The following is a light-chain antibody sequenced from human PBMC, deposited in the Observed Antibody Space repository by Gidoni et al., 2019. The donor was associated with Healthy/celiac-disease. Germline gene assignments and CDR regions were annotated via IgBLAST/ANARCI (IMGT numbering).Light chain of an antibody. CDR2: KDS. Sequence: SSELTQAPSASVCPGPTARLTCSGDALAKQYAYWYQQKSGQAPVPVIYKDSERPSGLPERFSGSSSGTTVTLTISGVQAEDEADYYCQSADSSGTWVFGGGTKLTVL. CDR1: ALAKQY. CDR3: QSADSSGTWV. J-gene: IGLJ3*02. V-gene: IGLV3-25*03.